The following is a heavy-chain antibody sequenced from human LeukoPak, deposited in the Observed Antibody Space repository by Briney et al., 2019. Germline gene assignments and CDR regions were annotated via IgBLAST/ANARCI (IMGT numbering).Heavy chain of an antibody. CDR2: IYYSGST. V-gene: IGHV4-39*01. D-gene: IGHD4-23*01. CDR3: ARHDYGGNLSLGY. CDR1: GGSISSSSYY. Sequence: SETLSLTCTVSGGSISSSSYYWGWIRQPPGKGLEWIGSIYYSGSTYYIPSLKSRVTISVDTSKNQFSLRLSSVTAADTAVYYCARHDYGGNLSLGYWGQGTLVTVSS. J-gene: IGHJ4*02.